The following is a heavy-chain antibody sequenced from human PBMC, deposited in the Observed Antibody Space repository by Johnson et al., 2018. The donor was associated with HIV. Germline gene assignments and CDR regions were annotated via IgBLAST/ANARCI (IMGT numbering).Heavy chain of an antibody. CDR1: GFTFSSYG. D-gene: IGHD1-26*01. CDR3: ASREVGAKSEHAFDI. J-gene: IGHJ3*02. Sequence: QVLLVESGGGVVQPGGSLRLSCAASGFTFSSYGMHWVRQAPGKGLEWVAFIRYDGSNKYYADSLKGRFTISRDNSKNTLYLQMNSLRAEDTAVYYCASREVGAKSEHAFDIWGQGTMVTVSS. CDR2: IRYDGSNK. V-gene: IGHV3-30*02.